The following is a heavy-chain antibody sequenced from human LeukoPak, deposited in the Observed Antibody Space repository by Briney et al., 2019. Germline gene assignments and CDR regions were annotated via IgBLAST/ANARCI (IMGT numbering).Heavy chain of an antibody. CDR2: INHSGST. D-gene: IGHD3-10*01. Sequence: SETLSLTCTVSGGSISSYYWSWIRQPPGKGLEWIGEINHSGSTNYNPSLKSRVTISVDTSKNQFSLKLSSVTAADTAVYYCARSITMVRGVYYYGMDVWGKGTTVTVSS. CDR3: ARSITMVRGVYYYGMDV. J-gene: IGHJ6*04. CDR1: GGSISSYY. V-gene: IGHV4-34*01.